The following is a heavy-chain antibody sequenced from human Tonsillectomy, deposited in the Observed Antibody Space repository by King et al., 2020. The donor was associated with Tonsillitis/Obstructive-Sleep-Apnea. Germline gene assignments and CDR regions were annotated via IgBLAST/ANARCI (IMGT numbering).Heavy chain of an antibody. CDR2: ISYSGST. CDR3: ARPPHCSSNTCYYYSYYMDV. D-gene: IGHD2-2*01. CDR1: GGSISRSTNY. V-gene: IGHV4-39*01. J-gene: IGHJ6*03. Sequence: QLQESGPGLVKPSETLSLTCTVSGGSISRSTNYWGWIRRTPGKGLEWIGSISYSGSTYYSPSLKSRVAISVDTSKNQFSLNLTSVTAADTAVYYCARPPHCSSNTCYYYSYYMDVWGKGTTVTVSS.